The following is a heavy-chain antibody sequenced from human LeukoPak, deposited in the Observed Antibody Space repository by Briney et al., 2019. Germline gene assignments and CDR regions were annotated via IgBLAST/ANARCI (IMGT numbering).Heavy chain of an antibody. D-gene: IGHD2-15*01. J-gene: IGHJ4*02. CDR2: IIPIFGTA. CDR1: GGTFSSYA. Sequence: ASVKVSCKASGGTFSSYAISWVRQAPGQGLEWMGGIIPIFGTANYAQKFQGRVTITADESTSTAYMELSSLRSEDTAVYYCARSPEGPVVVAATHPRGWWFDYWGQGTLVTVSS. V-gene: IGHV1-69*13. CDR3: ARSPEGPVVVAATHPRGWWFDY.